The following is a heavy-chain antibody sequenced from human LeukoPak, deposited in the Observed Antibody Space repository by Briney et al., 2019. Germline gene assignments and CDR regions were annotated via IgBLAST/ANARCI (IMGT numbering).Heavy chain of an antibody. Sequence: GASVKVSCKASGYTFTGFYMHWVRQAPGQGFEWMGWISAYNGNTNYAQKLQGRVTMTTDTSTSAAYMELRSLRSDDTAVYYCARIMSPHSYYYYMDVWGKGTTVTVSS. J-gene: IGHJ6*03. CDR2: ISAYNGNT. CDR3: ARIMSPHSYYYYMDV. D-gene: IGHD2-8*01. CDR1: GYTFTGFY. V-gene: IGHV1-18*01.